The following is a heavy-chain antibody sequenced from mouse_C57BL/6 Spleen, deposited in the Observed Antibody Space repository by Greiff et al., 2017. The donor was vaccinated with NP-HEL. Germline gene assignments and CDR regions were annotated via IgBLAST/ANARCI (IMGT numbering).Heavy chain of an antibody. Sequence: EVQLQQSGPELVKPGASVKISCKASGYTFTDYYMNWVKQSHGKSLEWIGDINPNNGGTSYNQKFKGKATMTVDKSSSTAYMELRSLTSEDSAVYYCARGWLLRRNYAMDYWGQGTSVTVSS. CDR3: ARGWLLRRNYAMDY. CDR1: GYTFTDYY. D-gene: IGHD2-3*01. CDR2: INPNNGGT. V-gene: IGHV1-26*01. J-gene: IGHJ4*01.